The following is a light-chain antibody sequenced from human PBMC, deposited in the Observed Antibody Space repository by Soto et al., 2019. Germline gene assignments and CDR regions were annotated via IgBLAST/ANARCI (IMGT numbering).Light chain of an antibody. V-gene: IGKV1-39*01. J-gene: IGKJ1*01. CDR1: QSNTTY. CDR3: QQSYSTPRT. CDR2: AAS. Sequence: DIQMTQSPSSLSASVGDRVTITCRASQSNTTYLNWYQQKPGKAPKLLIYAASSLQSGVPSRFSGSGSGADFTLTISSLQPEDFAIYFCQQSYSTPRTFGQGTKVEIK.